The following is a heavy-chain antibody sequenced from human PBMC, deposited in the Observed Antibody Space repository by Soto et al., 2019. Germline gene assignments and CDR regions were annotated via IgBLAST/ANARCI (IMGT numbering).Heavy chain of an antibody. J-gene: IGHJ5*02. Sequence: SETLSLTCTVSGGSISNYYWSWIRQPPGKGLEWIGYIYYIGSTNYNPSLKSRVTISVDTSKNQFSLNLSSVTAADTAVYYCARHGGYCSGGSCHDNWFDPWGQGTLVTVSS. D-gene: IGHD2-15*01. V-gene: IGHV4-59*08. CDR1: GGSISNYY. CDR2: IYYIGST. CDR3: ARHGGYCSGGSCHDNWFDP.